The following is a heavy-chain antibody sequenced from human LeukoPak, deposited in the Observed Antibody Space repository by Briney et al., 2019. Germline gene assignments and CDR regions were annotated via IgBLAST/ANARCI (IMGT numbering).Heavy chain of an antibody. V-gene: IGHV1-3*01. J-gene: IGHJ5*02. CDR2: INAGNGNT. Sequence: ASVKVSCKASGCTFTSYAMHWVRQAPGQRLEWMGWINAGNGNTKYSQKFQGRVTITRDTSASTAYMELSSLRSEDTAVYYCAREEGDPRIARDRWFDPWGQGTLVTVSS. D-gene: IGHD6-13*01. CDR1: GCTFTSYA. CDR3: AREEGDPRIARDRWFDP.